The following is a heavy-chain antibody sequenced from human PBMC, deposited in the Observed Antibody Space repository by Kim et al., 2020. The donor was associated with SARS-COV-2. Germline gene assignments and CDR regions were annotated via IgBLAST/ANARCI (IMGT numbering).Heavy chain of an antibody. V-gene: IGHV3-33*05. D-gene: IGHD4-17*01. J-gene: IGHJ2*01. CDR3: ARGVDYGDYGDFAL. CDR2: ISYDGSNK. Sequence: GGSLRLSCAASGFTFSSYGMHWVRQAPGKGLEWVAVISYDGSNKYYADSVKGRFTISRDNSKNTLYLQMNSLRAEDTAVYYCARGVDYGDYGDFALWGRGTLITVSS. CDR1: GFTFSSYG.